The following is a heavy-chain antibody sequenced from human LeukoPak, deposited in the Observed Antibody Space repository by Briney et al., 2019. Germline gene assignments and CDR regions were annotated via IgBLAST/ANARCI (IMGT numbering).Heavy chain of an antibody. D-gene: IGHD2-15*01. Sequence: SETLSLTCTVSGGSISSSSYYWGWLRQPPGKGLEWIGSIYYSGSTYYNPSLKSRVTISVDTSKNQFSLKLSSVTAADTAVYYCASISVVVAAWGAFDIWGQGTMVTVSS. J-gene: IGHJ3*02. CDR1: GGSISSSSYY. CDR3: ASISVVVAAWGAFDI. V-gene: IGHV4-39*01. CDR2: IYYSGST.